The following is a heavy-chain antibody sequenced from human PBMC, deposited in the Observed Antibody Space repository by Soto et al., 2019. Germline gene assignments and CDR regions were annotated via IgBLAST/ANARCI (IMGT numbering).Heavy chain of an antibody. CDR2: ISAYNGNT. D-gene: IGHD6-13*01. J-gene: IGHJ4*02. V-gene: IGHV1-18*01. CDR3: ERTLDGYSSSWYPDY. Sequence: ASVKVSCKASGYTFTSYGISWVRQAPGQGLEWMGWISAYNGNTNYAQKLQGRVTMTTDTSTSTAYMELRSLRSDDTAVYYCERTLDGYSSSWYPDYWGQGTLVTVSS. CDR1: GYTFTSYG.